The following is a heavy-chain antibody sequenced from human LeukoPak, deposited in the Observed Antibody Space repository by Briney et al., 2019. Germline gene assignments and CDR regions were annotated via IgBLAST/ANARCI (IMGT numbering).Heavy chain of an antibody. CDR1: GFTFSSYW. Sequence: PGGSLRLSCAASGFTFSSYWMHWVRQAPGKWLVWVSRINSDGSSTSYADSVKGRFTISRDNAKNTLYLQMNSLRAEDTAVYYCARDRRRYSGDYYEAFDIWGQGTMVTVSS. J-gene: IGHJ3*02. D-gene: IGHD1-26*01. V-gene: IGHV3-74*01. CDR3: ARDRRRYSGDYYEAFDI. CDR2: INSDGSST.